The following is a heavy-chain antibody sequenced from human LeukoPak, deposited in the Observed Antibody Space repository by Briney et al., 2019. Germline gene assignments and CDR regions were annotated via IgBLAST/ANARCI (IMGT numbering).Heavy chain of an antibody. CDR1: GYTFTGYY. CDR3: ARGMWDYCYYGMDV. V-gene: IGHV1-2*04. Sequence: ASVKVSCKASGYTFTGYYMHWVRQAPGQGLEWMGWINPNSGGTNYAQKFQGWVTMTRDTSISTAYMELSRLRSDDTAVYYCARGMWDYCYYGMDVWGQGTTVTVSS. J-gene: IGHJ6*02. CDR2: INPNSGGT. D-gene: IGHD1-26*01.